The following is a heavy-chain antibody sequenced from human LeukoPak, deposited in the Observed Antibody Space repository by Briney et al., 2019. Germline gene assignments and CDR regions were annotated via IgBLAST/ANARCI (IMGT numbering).Heavy chain of an antibody. CDR3: VRAVAVVPPRGP. V-gene: IGHV4-31*03. CDR1: GGSISSGGYY. CDR2: IYYSGST. D-gene: IGHD6-19*01. J-gene: IGHJ5*02. Sequence: SETLSLTCTVSGGSISSGGYYWSWIRQHPGKGLEWIGYIYYSGSTYYNPSLKSRVTISVDTSKNQFSLKLSSVTAADTAVYYCVRAVAVVPPRGPWGQGTLVTVSS.